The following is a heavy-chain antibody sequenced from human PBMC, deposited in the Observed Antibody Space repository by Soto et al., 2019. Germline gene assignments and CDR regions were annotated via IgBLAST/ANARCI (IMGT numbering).Heavy chain of an antibody. J-gene: IGHJ4*02. CDR3: ARGETPSGWWRY. Sequence: ASVKVSCKASGYTFTSYDINWVRQATGQGLEWMGWMNPNSGNTGYAQKFQGRVTMTRNTSISTAYMELSSLRSEDTAVYYCARGETPSGWWRYWGQGTLVTVSS. V-gene: IGHV1-8*01. CDR2: MNPNSGNT. CDR1: GYTFTSYD. D-gene: IGHD6-19*01.